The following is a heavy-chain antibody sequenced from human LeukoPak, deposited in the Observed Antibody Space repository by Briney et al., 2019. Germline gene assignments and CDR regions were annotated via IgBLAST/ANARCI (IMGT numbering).Heavy chain of an antibody. CDR3: AKDMKSGYYYYYYGMDV. J-gene: IGHJ6*02. V-gene: IGHV3-43*02. CDR2: ISGDGGST. CDR1: GFTFDDHA. Sequence: PGGSLRLSCAASGFTFDDHAMHWVRQAPGKGLEWVSLISGDGGSTYYADSAKGRFTISRDNSKNSLYLQMNSLRTEDTALYYCAKDMKSGYYYYYYGMDVWGQGTTVTVSS.